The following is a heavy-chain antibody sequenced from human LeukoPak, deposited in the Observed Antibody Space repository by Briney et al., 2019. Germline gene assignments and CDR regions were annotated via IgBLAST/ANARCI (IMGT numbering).Heavy chain of an antibody. CDR2: IYTSGST. D-gene: IGHD3-10*01. V-gene: IGHV4-4*07. J-gene: IGHJ4*02. CDR3: ARDRGGRFGDFDY. Sequence: SETLSLTCSVSGGSISSFYWSWLRQPDGKGLEWIGRIYTSGSTNYNPSLKSRVTMSVDTSKNQFSLKLSSVTAADTAVYYCARDRGGRFGDFDYWGQGTLVTVSS. CDR1: GGSISSFY.